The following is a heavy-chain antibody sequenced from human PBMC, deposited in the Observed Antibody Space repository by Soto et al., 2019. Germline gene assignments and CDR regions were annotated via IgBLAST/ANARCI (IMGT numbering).Heavy chain of an antibody. D-gene: IGHD1-7*01. CDR1: GGSISSSSYY. Sequence: SETLSLTCTVSGGSISSSSYYWGWIRQPPGKGLEWIGSIYYSGSTYYNPSLKSRVTISVDTSKNQFSLKLSSVTAADTAVYYCARGAPKTGTTALADPWGQGTLVTVSS. CDR2: IYYSGST. V-gene: IGHV4-39*01. J-gene: IGHJ5*02. CDR3: ARGAPKTGTTALADP.